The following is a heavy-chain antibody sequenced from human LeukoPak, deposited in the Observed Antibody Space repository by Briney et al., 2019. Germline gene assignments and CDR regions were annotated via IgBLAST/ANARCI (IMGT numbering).Heavy chain of an antibody. CDR1: GYTFTGYY. CDR2: ISAYNGNT. J-gene: IGHJ6*03. CDR3: VRQQLVYYYYYMDV. D-gene: IGHD6-13*01. Sequence: ASVKVSCKASGYTFTGYYMHWVRQAPGQGLEWMGWISAYNGNTNYAQKLQGRVTMTTDTSTSTAYMELRSLRSDDTAVYYCVRQQLVYYYYYMDVWGKGTTVTVSS. V-gene: IGHV1-18*04.